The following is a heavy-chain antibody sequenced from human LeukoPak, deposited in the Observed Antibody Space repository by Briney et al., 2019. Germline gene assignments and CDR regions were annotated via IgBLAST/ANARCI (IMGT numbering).Heavy chain of an antibody. CDR2: INPSGGST. CDR3: ARDSRTGTIGY. J-gene: IGHJ4*02. V-gene: IGHV1-46*01. D-gene: IGHD1-7*01. Sequence: GASVKVSCKASGYTFTSYYMHWGRQAPGQGLEWMGIINPSGGSTSYAQKFQGRVTMTRDTSTSTVYMELSSLRSEDTAVYYCARDSRTGTIGYWGQGTLVTVSS. CDR1: GYTFTSYY.